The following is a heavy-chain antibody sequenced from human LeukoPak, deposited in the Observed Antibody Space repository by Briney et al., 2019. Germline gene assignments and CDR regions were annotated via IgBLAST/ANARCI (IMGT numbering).Heavy chain of an antibody. CDR3: ARGLEGIGSWYPGTFDY. CDR1: GGSISSYY. J-gene: IGHJ4*02. D-gene: IGHD6-13*01. Sequence: SETLSLTCTVSGGSISSYYWSWIRQPPAKGLEWIGYIYYSGSTDYNPSLKSRVTISVDTSKNQFSLKLSSVTAADTAVYYCARGLEGIGSWYPGTFDYWGQGTLVTVSS. CDR2: IYYSGST. V-gene: IGHV4-59*01.